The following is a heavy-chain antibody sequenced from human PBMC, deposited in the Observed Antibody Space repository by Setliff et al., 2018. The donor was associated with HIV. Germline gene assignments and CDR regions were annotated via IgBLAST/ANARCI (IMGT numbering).Heavy chain of an antibody. CDR1: GGSFSGYY. CDR2: IYYSGST. D-gene: IGHD3-9*01. Sequence: SETLSLTCAVYGGSFSGYYWGWIRQPPGKGLEWIGSIYYSGSTYYNPSRKSRVTISVDTSKSQFFLILSSVTAADTAVYYCARGHDNKYYYFYYMDVWGKGTTVTVSS. CDR3: ARGHDNKYYYFYYMDV. V-gene: IGHV4-34*01. J-gene: IGHJ6*03.